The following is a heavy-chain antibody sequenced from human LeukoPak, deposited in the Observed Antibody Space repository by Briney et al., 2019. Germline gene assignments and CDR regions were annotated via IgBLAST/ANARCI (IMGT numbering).Heavy chain of an antibody. CDR1: TFTFSSYE. CDR3: ARVGPGSGYYYYMDV. CDR2: ISGSGRTI. V-gene: IGHV3-48*03. D-gene: IGHD6-19*01. Sequence: PGGSLRLSCAASTFTFSSYEMNRVRQAPGKGLQWVSYISGSGRTIYYADSVKGRFTISRDNAKNSLYLQMNSLRAEDTATYYCARVGPGSGYYYYMDVWGKGTTVTVSS. J-gene: IGHJ6*03.